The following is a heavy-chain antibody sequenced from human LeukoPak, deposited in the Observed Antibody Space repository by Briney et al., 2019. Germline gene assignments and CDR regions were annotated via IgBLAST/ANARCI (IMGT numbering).Heavy chain of an antibody. CDR2: INSDGSST. D-gene: IGHD3-22*01. CDR1: GFTFSSYW. J-gene: IGHJ5*02. Sequence: GGSLRLSCAASGFTFSSYWMHWVRQAPGKGLVWVSRINSDGSSTSYADSVKGRFTISRDNAKNTLYLQMNSLRAEDTAVYYCARDGPSYYYDSSGYYTWGQGALVTVS. V-gene: IGHV3-74*01. CDR3: ARDGPSYYYDSSGYYT.